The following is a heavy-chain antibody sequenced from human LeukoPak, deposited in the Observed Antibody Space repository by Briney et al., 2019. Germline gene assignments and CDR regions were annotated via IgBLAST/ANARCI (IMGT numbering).Heavy chain of an antibody. J-gene: IGHJ5*02. CDR3: VLEVLSSGWVS. V-gene: IGHV1-2*06. Sequence: ASVKVSCEASGYTFTGYYMHWVRQAPGQGLEWMGRINPNGGGTNYVQKFQGRVTMTRDTSISTAYMELSRLRSDDTAVYYCVLEVLSSGWVSWGQGTLVTVSS. CDR2: INPNGGGT. CDR1: GYTFTGYY. D-gene: IGHD6-19*01.